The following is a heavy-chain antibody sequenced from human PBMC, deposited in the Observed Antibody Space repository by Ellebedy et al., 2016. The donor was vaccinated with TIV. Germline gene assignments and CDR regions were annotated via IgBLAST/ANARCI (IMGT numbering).Heavy chain of an antibody. CDR2: IATDGFST. V-gene: IGHV3-74*01. CDR1: GFTFSGYW. J-gene: IGHJ6*02. D-gene: IGHD4-23*01. CDR3: VRDKQDYGGGYYFDGMDV. Sequence: GESLKISCAASGFTFSGYWMHWVRQPPGKGLVWVSRIATDGFSTTYADSVKGRFSISRDNAKNTLYLHMSSLRAEDTAVYYCVRDKQDYGGGYYFDGMDVWGQGTMVTISS.